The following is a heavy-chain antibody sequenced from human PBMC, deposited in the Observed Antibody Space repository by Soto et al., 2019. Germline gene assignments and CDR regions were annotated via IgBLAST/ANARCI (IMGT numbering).Heavy chain of an antibody. CDR3: ARVRGNSGSYFDY. Sequence: GGSLRLSCAASGFTFSSYAMHWVRQAPGKGLEWVAVISYDGSNKYYADSVKGRFTISRDNSKNTLYLQMNSLRAEDTAVYYCARVRGNSGSYFDYWGEGTLVTVSS. D-gene: IGHD1-26*01. CDR1: GFTFSSYA. V-gene: IGHV3-30-3*01. CDR2: ISYDGSNK. J-gene: IGHJ4*02.